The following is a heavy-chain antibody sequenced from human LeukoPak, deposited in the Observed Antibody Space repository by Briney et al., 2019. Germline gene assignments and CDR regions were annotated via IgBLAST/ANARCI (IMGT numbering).Heavy chain of an antibody. CDR1: GFTLSSSG. CDR3: AKGFSSSWYYFDY. V-gene: IGHV3-30*18. J-gene: IGHJ4*02. Sequence: GGSLRLSCAASGFTLSSSGMHWARQAPGKGLEWVADISYDGSNKYYADSVKGRFTISRDNSKNTMYLQMNSLRAEDAAVYYCAKGFSSSWYYFDYWGQGTLVTVSS. CDR2: ISYDGSNK. D-gene: IGHD6-13*01.